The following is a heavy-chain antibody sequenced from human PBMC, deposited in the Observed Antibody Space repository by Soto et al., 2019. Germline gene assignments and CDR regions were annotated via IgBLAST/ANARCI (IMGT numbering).Heavy chain of an antibody. CDR2: INSDGSST. CDR1: GFTVSSYW. Sequence: PGGSLRLSCAASGFTVSSYWMHWVRQAPGKGLVWVSRINSDGSSTSYADSVKGRFTISRDNAKNTLYLQMNSLRAEDTAVYYCARDPEYCSGGSCYWGGYYYYYGMDVWGQGTTVTVSS. J-gene: IGHJ6*02. D-gene: IGHD2-15*01. V-gene: IGHV3-74*01. CDR3: ARDPEYCSGGSCYWGGYYYYYGMDV.